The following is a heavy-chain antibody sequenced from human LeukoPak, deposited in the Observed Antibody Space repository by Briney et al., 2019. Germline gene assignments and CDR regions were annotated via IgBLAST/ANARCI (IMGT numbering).Heavy chain of an antibody. CDR2: AGWAGGTT. V-gene: IGHV3-43*01. CDR3: AKELDTMFFDY. D-gene: IGHD3-10*02. Sequence: GGSLRLSCATSGFNFDRYTIHWVRQAPGKGLEWVSLAGWAGGTTFYSDSVRGRFTISRDSSRKSVYLQMNSLTTDDTAFYFCAKELDTMFFDYWGQGALVTVSS. J-gene: IGHJ4*02. CDR1: GFNFDRYT.